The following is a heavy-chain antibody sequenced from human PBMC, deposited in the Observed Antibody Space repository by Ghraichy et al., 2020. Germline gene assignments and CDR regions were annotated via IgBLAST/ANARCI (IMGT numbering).Heavy chain of an antibody. V-gene: IGHV3-66*01. D-gene: IGHD1-26*01. CDR2: IYSGGNT. CDR3: AREGGSGSYGY. CDR1: GFTVSSNY. J-gene: IGHJ4*02. Sequence: GGSLRLSCAASGFTVSSNYMSWVRQAPGKGLEWVSIIYSGGNTYHADSVKGRFTISRDNSKNTLYLQMNRLRAEDTAVYYCAREGGSGSYGYWGQGTLVTVSS.